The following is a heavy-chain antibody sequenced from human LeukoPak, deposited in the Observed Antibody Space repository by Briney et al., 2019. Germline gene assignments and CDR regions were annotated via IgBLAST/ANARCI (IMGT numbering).Heavy chain of an antibody. D-gene: IGHD6-13*01. V-gene: IGHV3-21*04. CDR2: ISSSSSYI. Sequence: GGSLRLSCAASGFTFSSYSMNWVRQAPGKGLEWVSSISSSSSYIYYADSVKGRFTISRDNAKNSLYLQMNSLRAEDTAVYYCARDRGSSYYEYNWFDPWGQGTLVTVSS. CDR1: GFTFSSYS. CDR3: ARDRGSSYYEYNWFDP. J-gene: IGHJ5*02.